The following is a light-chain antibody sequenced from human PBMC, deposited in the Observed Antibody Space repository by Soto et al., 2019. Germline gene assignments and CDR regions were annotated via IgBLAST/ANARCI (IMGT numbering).Light chain of an antibody. J-gene: IGKJ5*01. CDR2: AAS. CDR3: QQLNSFPIT. V-gene: IGKV1-9*01. Sequence: DIQLTPSPSFLSASVGDRVTITCRASQGLSSDLAWYQQKPGKAPKHLIYAASTLQSGVPSRFSGSGSGTEFTLTISSLQPEDFATYYCQQLNSFPITFGRGTRLEIK. CDR1: QGLSSD.